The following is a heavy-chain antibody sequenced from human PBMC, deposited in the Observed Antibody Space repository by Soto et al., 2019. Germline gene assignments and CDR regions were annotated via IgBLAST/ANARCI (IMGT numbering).Heavy chain of an antibody. CDR3: ARVRARDCSSTRCYVSMITFGGSIANYYFDS. V-gene: IGHV1-8*01. CDR2: INPNSGNT. J-gene: IGHJ4*02. D-gene: IGHD2-2*01. Sequence: QVQLVQSGAEVKKPGASVKVSCKASGYTFTTYDINWVRQATGQGLEWLGWINPNSGNTGYAQKFQGRLTMTRNTSISTAYMELSSLRSEDTAVYYCARVRARDCSSTRCYVSMITFGGSIANYYFDSWGQGTLVTVSS. CDR1: GYTFTTYD.